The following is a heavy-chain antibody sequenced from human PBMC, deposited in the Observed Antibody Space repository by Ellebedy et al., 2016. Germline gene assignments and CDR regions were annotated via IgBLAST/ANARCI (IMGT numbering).Heavy chain of an antibody. CDR2: VSAGDI. CDR3: AKGRDSSGYSPRALDY. V-gene: IGHV3-21*05. CDR1: GFSFSSHI. D-gene: IGHD3-22*01. J-gene: IGHJ4*02. Sequence: GGSLRLXXTASGFSFSSHIFNWVRQAPGRGLEWVSHVSAGDIYYTDSVKGRFSSSRDDSKSLLYLQMNSLRAEDTAVYYCAKGRDSSGYSPRALDYWGQGSLVTVSS.